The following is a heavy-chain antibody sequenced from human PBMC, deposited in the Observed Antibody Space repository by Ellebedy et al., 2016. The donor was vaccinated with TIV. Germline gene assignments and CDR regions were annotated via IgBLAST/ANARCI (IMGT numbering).Heavy chain of an antibody. CDR1: GFTFSCCA. D-gene: IGHD3-16*01. V-gene: IGHV3-53*01. J-gene: IGHJ4*02. CDR2: VYSGGNT. Sequence: GESLKISCAASGFTFSCCAMSWVRQAPGKGLEWVSVVYSGGNTYYADSVKGRFTISRDNSKNTLSLEMNSLRVDDTAVYFCARGPVRYTQKGGFLDYWGQGTLVTVSS. CDR3: ARGPVRYTQKGGFLDY.